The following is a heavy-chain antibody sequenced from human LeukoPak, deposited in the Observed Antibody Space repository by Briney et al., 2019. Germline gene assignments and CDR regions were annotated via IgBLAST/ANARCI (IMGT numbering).Heavy chain of an antibody. J-gene: IGHJ4*02. Sequence: GGSLRLSCAASGFTFSSYWMHWVRQAPGKGLVWVSRIKSDGSSIYADSVKGRFTISRDNSKNTLYLQMNSLRAEDTAVYYCARGARQSGSYYAYFDYWGQGTLVTVSS. CDR1: GFTFSSYW. CDR3: ARGARQSGSYYAYFDY. CDR2: IKSDGSS. V-gene: IGHV3-74*01. D-gene: IGHD1-26*01.